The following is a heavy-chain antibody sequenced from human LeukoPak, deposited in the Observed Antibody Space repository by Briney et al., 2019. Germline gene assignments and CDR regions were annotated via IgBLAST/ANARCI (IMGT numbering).Heavy chain of an antibody. J-gene: IGHJ4*02. Sequence: PGGSLRLSCAASGFTFDIYGMNWVRQAPGKGLEWVSFITGGSNTIYYADSVKGRFTISRDNARNSLYLQMNSLRADDTAVYYCARDRMGGSFDYWGQGTLVTVSS. D-gene: IGHD2-15*01. CDR1: GFTFDIYG. CDR2: ITGGSNTI. CDR3: ARDRMGGSFDY. V-gene: IGHV3-48*01.